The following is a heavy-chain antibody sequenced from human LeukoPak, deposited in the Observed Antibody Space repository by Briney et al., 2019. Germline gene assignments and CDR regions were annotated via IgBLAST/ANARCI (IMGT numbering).Heavy chain of an antibody. V-gene: IGHV3-30-3*01. Sequence: GRSLRLSCAASGFTFSYYAMHWVRQAPGKGLEWVAFISSDGSDTYYADSMKGRFTISRDNSKNTLYLQMTSLRGEDTAMYYWAREGTARDAFDIWGQGRMVTVSS. CDR2: ISSDGSDT. CDR1: GFTFSYYA. J-gene: IGHJ3*02. CDR3: AREGTARDAFDI. D-gene: IGHD2-21*02.